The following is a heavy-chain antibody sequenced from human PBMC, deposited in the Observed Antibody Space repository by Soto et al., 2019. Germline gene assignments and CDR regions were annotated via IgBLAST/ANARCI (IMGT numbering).Heavy chain of an antibody. D-gene: IGHD3-3*01. J-gene: IGHJ4*02. CDR1: GGSVNGYY. Sequence: PSETLSLTCAVYGGSVNGYYWNWIRQPPGKGLEWIGEINHTGGTHYNPSLKSRVTISVDTSKNQFSLKLSSVTAADTAVYYCARTPHMEYYFDYWGQGTLVTVSS. CDR3: ARTPHMEYYFDY. V-gene: IGHV4-34*01. CDR2: INHTGGT.